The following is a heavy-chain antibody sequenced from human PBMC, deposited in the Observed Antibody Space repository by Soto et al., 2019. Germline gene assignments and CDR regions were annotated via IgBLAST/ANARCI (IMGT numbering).Heavy chain of an antibody. D-gene: IGHD1-26*01. Sequence: QVQLQESGPGLVKPSDTLSLTCAVSGYSISSSNWWGWIRQPPGKGLEWIGYIYYSGTTYYNPSLKSRVTMAVDTSKNQFSLKLTAVTAVDTAGYYCARREIQGPIDYWGQGTLVTVSS. V-gene: IGHV4-28*01. CDR2: IYYSGTT. CDR1: GYSISSSNW. J-gene: IGHJ4*02. CDR3: ARREIQGPIDY.